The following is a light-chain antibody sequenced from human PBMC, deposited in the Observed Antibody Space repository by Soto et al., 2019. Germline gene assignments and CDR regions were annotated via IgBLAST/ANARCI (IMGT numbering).Light chain of an antibody. CDR3: QQYNSYPWT. Sequence: DIQMTQSPSTLSASVGDRVTITCRASQSISSWLAWYQQKPGKAPKLLIYKASSLKSGVPSSFSGSGSGTEFTLTISSLQPDDFATSYCQQYNSYPWTFGQGTKVEIK. CDR1: QSISSW. V-gene: IGKV1-5*03. J-gene: IGKJ1*01. CDR2: KAS.